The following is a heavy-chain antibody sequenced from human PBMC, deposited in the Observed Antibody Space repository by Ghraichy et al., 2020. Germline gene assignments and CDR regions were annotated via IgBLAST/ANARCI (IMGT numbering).Heavy chain of an antibody. CDR1: GGSISSYY. Sequence: SETLSLTCTVSGGSISSYYWSWIRQPPGKGLEWIGYIYYSGSTNYNPSLKSRVTISVDTSKNQFSLKLSSVTAADTAVYYCARDQHSYGSGSYYKGHYYYGMDVWGQGTTVTVSS. D-gene: IGHD3-10*01. CDR3: ARDQHSYGSGSYYKGHYYYGMDV. V-gene: IGHV4-59*01. J-gene: IGHJ6*02. CDR2: IYYSGST.